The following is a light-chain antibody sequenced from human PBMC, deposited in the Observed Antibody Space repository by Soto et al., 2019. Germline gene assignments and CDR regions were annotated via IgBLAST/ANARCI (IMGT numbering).Light chain of an antibody. V-gene: IGLV4-69*01. J-gene: IGLJ2*01. CDR2: VNSGGSH. Sequence: PVLTQSPSASASLGASVKLTCTLSSGHSSYAIAWHQQQPEKGPRYLMKVNSGGSHSKGDGIPDRFSGSSSGTERYLTISSLQSEDEADYYCQTWGAGIQVFGGGTQLTVL. CDR3: QTWGAGIQV. CDR1: SGHSSYA.